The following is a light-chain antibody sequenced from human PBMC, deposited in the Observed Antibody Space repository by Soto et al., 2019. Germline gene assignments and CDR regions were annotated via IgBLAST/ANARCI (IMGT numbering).Light chain of an antibody. CDR2: GAS. V-gene: IGKV3-15*01. CDR1: QNVRKN. J-gene: IGKJ5*01. CDR3: QQHNQWPIT. Sequence: ETVMMQSPVALSVSPGERATLSCRARQNVRKNLAWYQQKPGQAPRLLIYGASTRATGIPARFSGSGSGTEFTLTINSLQSEDSAVYYCQQHNQWPITFGQGTRLENK.